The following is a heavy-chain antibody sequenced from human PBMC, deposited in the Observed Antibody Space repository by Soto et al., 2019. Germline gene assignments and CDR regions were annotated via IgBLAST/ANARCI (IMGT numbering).Heavy chain of an antibody. J-gene: IGHJ6*01. CDR2: ISGSGGST. D-gene: IGHD1-20*01. V-gene: IGHV3-23*01. CDR1: GFTFSIYA. CDR3: AKEIITGTTYYYDVKDV. Sequence: GGSLRLSCAASGFTFSIYAMSWVRQAPGKGLEWVSAISGSGGSTYYADSVKGRFTISRDNSKNTLYLQMNSLRAEDTAVYYYAKEIITGTTYYYDVKDVWAQGTTVTVS.